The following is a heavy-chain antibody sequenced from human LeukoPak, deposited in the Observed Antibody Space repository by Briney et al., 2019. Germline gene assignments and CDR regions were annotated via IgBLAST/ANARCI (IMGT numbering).Heavy chain of an antibody. D-gene: IGHD6-19*01. CDR3: ARGITNIAVGDY. CDR1: GFTVSNNY. V-gene: IGHV3-53*01. J-gene: IGHJ4*02. CDR2: IYSSDNT. Sequence: GGSLRLSCAASGFTVSNNYMSWVRQAPGKGLEWVSIIYSSDNTYYAHSVKGRFTISRDNSKNTLFLQMNGLRAEDTAVYYCARGITNIAVGDYWGQGTLVTVSS.